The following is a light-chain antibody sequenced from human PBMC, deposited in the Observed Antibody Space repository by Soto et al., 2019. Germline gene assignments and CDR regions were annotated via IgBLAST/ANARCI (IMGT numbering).Light chain of an antibody. V-gene: IGLV9-49*01. Sequence: QSVLTQSPSASASLGASVTLTCTLSSGYSNYKVDWYQQRPGKGPQFVMGVGTGGIVASKGDGIPDRFSVLGSGLTRNLAIKNIQKEDESDYHCGADHGSGSTGVFGGGTQLTVL. CDR3: GADHGSGSTGV. CDR1: SGYSNYK. CDR2: VGTGGIVA. J-gene: IGLJ3*02.